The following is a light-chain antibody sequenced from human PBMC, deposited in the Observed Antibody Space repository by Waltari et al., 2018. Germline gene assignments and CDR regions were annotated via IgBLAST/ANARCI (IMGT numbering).Light chain of an antibody. CDR3: HQYGSSPVT. CDR1: QSVSSSH. J-gene: IGKJ2*01. CDR2: DAS. V-gene: IGKV3-20*01. Sequence: EIVLTQSPGTLSLSPGERATLSCRASQSVSSSHLAWYQQKPGQAPRLLIYDASSRATVIPDRFSGSGSGTDFTLTINRLEPEDFAVFYCHQYGSSPVTFGQGTRLEIK.